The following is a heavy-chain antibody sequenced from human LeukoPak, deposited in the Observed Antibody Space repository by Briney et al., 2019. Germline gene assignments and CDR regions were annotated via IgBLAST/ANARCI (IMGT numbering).Heavy chain of an antibody. Sequence: PGGSLRLSCAASGFTFSNAWMNWVRQAPGKGLEWVGRIKSKTDGGTTDYAAPVEGRFIISRDDSKKTLYLQMNSLKTEDTAVYYCSTDPYSSKWYCFDYWGQGTLVTVSS. V-gene: IGHV3-15*01. CDR2: IKSKTDGGTT. J-gene: IGHJ4*02. CDR1: GFTFSNAW. D-gene: IGHD6-13*01. CDR3: STDPYSSKWYCFDY.